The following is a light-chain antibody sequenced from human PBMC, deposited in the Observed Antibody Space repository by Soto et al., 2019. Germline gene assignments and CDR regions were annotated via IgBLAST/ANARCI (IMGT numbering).Light chain of an antibody. CDR2: KAS. CDR1: QTISSW. J-gene: IGKJ4*01. CDR3: QQYESYSPLT. Sequence: DIQMTQSPSTLSGSVGDRVTITCRASQTISSWLAWYQQKPGKAPKLLIYKASTLKGGVPSRFSGSGSGTEFTLTISSLQPDDFATYYCQQYESYSPLTFGGGTKVDIK. V-gene: IGKV1-5*03.